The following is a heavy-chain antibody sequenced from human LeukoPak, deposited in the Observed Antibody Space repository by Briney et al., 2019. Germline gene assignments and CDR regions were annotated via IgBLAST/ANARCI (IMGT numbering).Heavy chain of an antibody. J-gene: IGHJ3*02. CDR2: IYYSGST. D-gene: IGHD3-10*01. Sequence: SETLSLTCTVSGDSISSSSYYWGWIRQPPGKGLEWIGNIYYSGSTYYNPSLKSRVTISVDTSKNQFSLKLRSVTAADTAVYYCARGVLLWFGELLYYSRNDAFDIWGQGTMVTVSS. CDR1: GDSISSSSYY. V-gene: IGHV4-39*07. CDR3: ARGVLLWFGELLYYSRNDAFDI.